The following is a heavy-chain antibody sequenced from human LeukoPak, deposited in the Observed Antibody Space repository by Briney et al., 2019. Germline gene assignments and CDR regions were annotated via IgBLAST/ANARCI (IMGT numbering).Heavy chain of an antibody. CDR3: ARDRGYYGSGSYFSIVPFFDD. J-gene: IGHJ4*02. D-gene: IGHD3-10*01. CDR1: GYIFTSYG. V-gene: IGHV1-18*01. CDR2: ISGYNGDA. Sequence: ASVKVSCKASGYIFTSYGISWVRQAPGQGPEWMGWISGYNGDAKYAQKFQGRVTMTTDTSTNTAYMELRSLRSDDTAVYYCARDRGYYGSGSYFSIVPFFDDWGQGTLVTVSS.